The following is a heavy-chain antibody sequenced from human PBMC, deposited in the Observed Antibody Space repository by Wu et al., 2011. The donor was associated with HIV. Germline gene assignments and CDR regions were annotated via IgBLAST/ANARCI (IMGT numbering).Heavy chain of an antibody. CDR2: IIPIFVTP. CDR1: GGTFSNYA. D-gene: IGHD6-19*01. J-gene: IGHJ6*02. CDR3: ARDSVAGEYYGMDA. Sequence: QVQLVQSGAEVKKPGSSVKVSCKASGGTFSNYAISWVRQAPGQGLEWVGGIIPIFVTPNYAQKFQGRVTIITDESTSTAYMELSSLRSEDTAVYYCARDSVAGEYYGMDAWGQGTTVTVSS. V-gene: IGHV1-69*05.